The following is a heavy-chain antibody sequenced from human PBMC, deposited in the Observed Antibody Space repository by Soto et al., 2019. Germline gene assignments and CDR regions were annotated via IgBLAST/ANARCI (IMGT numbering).Heavy chain of an antibody. Sequence: QLQLQESGPGLVKPSETLSLTCTVSGGSVSSSSYYWGWVRQPPGKGLEWIGSVYSSGSTYYNPSLVSRGTISVDKSKNQFPLKLMSLSAADTAVYYCGRLEGLATISYYFDYWGQGALVTVSS. CDR3: GRLEGLATISYYFDY. CDR2: VYSSGST. D-gene: IGHD3-9*01. J-gene: IGHJ4*02. CDR1: GGSVSSSSYY. V-gene: IGHV4-39*01.